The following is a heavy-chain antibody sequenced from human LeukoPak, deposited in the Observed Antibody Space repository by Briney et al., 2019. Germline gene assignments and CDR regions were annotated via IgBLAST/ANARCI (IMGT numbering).Heavy chain of an antibody. CDR3: ARGSGGWTPLGPTPDIDY. V-gene: IGHV3-33*01. CDR2: IWYDGSNK. Sequence: GGSLRLSCAASGFTFSSYGMHWVRQAPGKGLEWVAVIWYDGSNKYYADSVKGRFTISRDNAENSLYLQLSSLRVDDTAVYYCARGSGGWTPLGPTPDIDYWGQGTLVTVSS. D-gene: IGHD6-19*01. J-gene: IGHJ4*02. CDR1: GFTFSSYG.